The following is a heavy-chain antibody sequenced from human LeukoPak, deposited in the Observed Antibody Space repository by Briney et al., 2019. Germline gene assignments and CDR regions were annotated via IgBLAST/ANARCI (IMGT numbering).Heavy chain of an antibody. J-gene: IGHJ4*02. CDR3: ASMTTYCGGDCYFFDY. CDR1: GFTFSSYW. V-gene: IGHV3-7*01. CDR2: IKQDGSEK. Sequence: PGGSLRLSCAASGFTFSSYWMSWVRQAPGKGLEWVAKIKQDGSEKYYVDSVKGRLTISRDNAKNSLYLQMNSLRAEDTAVYYCASMTTYCGGDCYFFDYWGQGTLVTVSS. D-gene: IGHD2-21*02.